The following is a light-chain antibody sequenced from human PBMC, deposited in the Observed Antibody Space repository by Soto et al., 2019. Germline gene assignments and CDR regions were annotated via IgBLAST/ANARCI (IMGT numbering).Light chain of an antibody. CDR1: SSDVGGYDF. V-gene: IGLV2-8*01. CDR2: EVN. J-gene: IGLJ1*01. CDR3: SSYAGSNNYV. Sequence: QSALTQPPSSSGSPGQSVTIACTGTSSDVGGYDFVSWYQQHPGKAPKLMIYEVNKRPSGVPDRFSGSKSGNTASLTVYGLQYEDEADYYCSSYAGSNNYVFGTGTKLTVL.